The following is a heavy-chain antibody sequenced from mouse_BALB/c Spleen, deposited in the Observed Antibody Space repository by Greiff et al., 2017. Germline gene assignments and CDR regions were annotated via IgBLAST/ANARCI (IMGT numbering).Heavy chain of an antibody. J-gene: IGHJ1*01. CDR1: GYTFSSYW. CDR2: ILPGSGST. V-gene: IGHV1-9*01. CDR3: ARLRSYWYFDV. Sequence: VQLQQSGAELMKHGASVKISCKATGYTFSSYWIEWVKQRPGHGLEWIGEILPGSGSTNYNEKFKGKATFTADTSSNTAYMQLSSLTSEDSAVYYCARLRSYWYFDVWGAGTTVTVSS.